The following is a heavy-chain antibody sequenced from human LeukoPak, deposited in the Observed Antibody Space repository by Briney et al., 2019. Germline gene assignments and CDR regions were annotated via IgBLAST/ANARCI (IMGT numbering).Heavy chain of an antibody. D-gene: IGHD3-3*01. CDR3: ARDVLPSREWSAARFDY. Sequence: GRPLRLSCAASGFTFSSYAMHWVRQAPGKGLEWVAVISYDGSNKYYADSVKGRFTISRDNSKNTLYLQMNSLRAEDAAVYYCARDVLPSREWSAARFDYWGQGTLVTVFS. V-gene: IGHV3-30-3*01. CDR2: ISYDGSNK. CDR1: GFTFSSYA. J-gene: IGHJ4*02.